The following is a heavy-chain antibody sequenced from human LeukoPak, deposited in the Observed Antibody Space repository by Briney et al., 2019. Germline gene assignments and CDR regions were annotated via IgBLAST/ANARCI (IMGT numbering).Heavy chain of an antibody. CDR1: GYTFTSYG. Sequence: ASVKVSCKASGYTFTSYGISWVRQAPGQGLEWMGWISAYNGNTNYAQKLQGRVTMTTDTSTSTAYMELRSLRSDDTAVYYCARAENMLTGYPQPLDPWGQGTLVTVSS. J-gene: IGHJ5*02. CDR3: ARAENMLTGYPQPLDP. CDR2: ISAYNGNT. V-gene: IGHV1-18*01. D-gene: IGHD3-9*01.